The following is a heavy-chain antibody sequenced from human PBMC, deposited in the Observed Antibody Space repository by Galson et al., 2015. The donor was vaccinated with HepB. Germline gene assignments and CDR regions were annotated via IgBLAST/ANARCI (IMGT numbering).Heavy chain of an antibody. CDR1: EFMFKTYW. D-gene: IGHD3-10*01. CDR2: IKQDGSEK. CDR3: ARGPSGHSPNGELDS. J-gene: IGHJ4*02. V-gene: IGHV3-7*04. Sequence: SLRLSCAAFEFMFKTYWMSWVRQAPGKGLEWVASIKQDGSEKYYVESVKGRFTISRDDTKNSLSLQMSSLRVEDTAIFYCARGPSGHSPNGELDSWGQGTLVTVSS.